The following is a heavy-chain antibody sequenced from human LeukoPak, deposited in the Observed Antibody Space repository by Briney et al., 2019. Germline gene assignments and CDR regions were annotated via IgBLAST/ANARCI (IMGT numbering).Heavy chain of an antibody. J-gene: IGHJ4*02. Sequence: GGSLRLPCAASGFTFSSYSMNWVRQAPGKGLEWVSSISSSSSYIYYADSVKGRFTISRDNAKNSLYLQMNSLRAEDTAVYYCARVSVGNIYSSGWHLFDYWGQGTLVTVSS. CDR1: GFTFSSYS. CDR3: ARVSVGNIYSSGWHLFDY. V-gene: IGHV3-21*01. CDR2: ISSSSSYI. D-gene: IGHD6-19*01.